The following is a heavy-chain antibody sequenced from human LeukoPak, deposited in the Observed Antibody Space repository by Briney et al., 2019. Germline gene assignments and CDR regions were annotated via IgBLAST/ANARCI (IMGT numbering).Heavy chain of an antibody. D-gene: IGHD3-22*01. CDR1: GFTFDDYG. CDR3: ARAKQETYYYDSSGYCFDY. CDR2: INWNGGST. V-gene: IGHV3-20*04. Sequence: GGSLRLSCAASGFTFDDYGMSWVRQAPGKGLEWVSGINWNGGSTGYADSVKGRFTISRDNAKNSLYLQMNSLRAEDTALCYCARAKQETYYYDSSGYCFDYWGQGTLVTVSS. J-gene: IGHJ4*02.